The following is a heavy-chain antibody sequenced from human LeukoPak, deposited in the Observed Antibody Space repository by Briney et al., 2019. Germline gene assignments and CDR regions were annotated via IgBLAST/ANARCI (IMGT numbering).Heavy chain of an antibody. J-gene: IGHJ4*02. CDR1: GYTFTGYY. CDR2: INPNSGGT. CDR3: ARVTDERLGRFDY. V-gene: IGHV1-2*02. Sequence: VASVKVSCKASGYTFTGYYMHWVRQAPGQGLEWMGWINPNSGGTNYAQKFQGRVTMTRDTSISTAYMELSRLRSDDTAVYYCARVTDERLGRFDYWGQGTLVTVSS. D-gene: IGHD1-1*01.